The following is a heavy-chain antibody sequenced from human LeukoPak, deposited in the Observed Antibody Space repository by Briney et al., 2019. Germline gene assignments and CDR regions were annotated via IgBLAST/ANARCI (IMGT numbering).Heavy chain of an antibody. CDR1: GFTFSSYA. CDR2: ISGSGGST. V-gene: IGHV3-23*01. D-gene: IGHD4-17*01. J-gene: IGHJ4*02. Sequence: PGGSLRLSCAASGFTFSSYAMSWVRQAPGKGLEWVSTISGSGGSTYYADSVKGRFTISRDNSKNTLYLQMNSLRAEDTAVYYCAKERRDHDYGDYNDYWGQGTLVTVSS. CDR3: AKERRDHDYGDYNDY.